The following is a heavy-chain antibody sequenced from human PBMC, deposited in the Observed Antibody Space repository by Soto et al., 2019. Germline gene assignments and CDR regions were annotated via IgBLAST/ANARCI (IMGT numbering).Heavy chain of an antibody. D-gene: IGHD1-1*01. CDR1: GGSISSSSYY. J-gene: IGHJ6*03. CDR3: ARHSLEQTVFMDV. V-gene: IGHV4-39*01. Sequence: SETLSLTCTVSGGSISSSSYYWGWIRQPPGKGLEWIGSIYYSGSTYYNPSLKSRVTISVDTSKNQYSLKLSSVTAADTAVYYCARHSLEQTVFMDVWGKGTTVTVSS. CDR2: IYYSGST.